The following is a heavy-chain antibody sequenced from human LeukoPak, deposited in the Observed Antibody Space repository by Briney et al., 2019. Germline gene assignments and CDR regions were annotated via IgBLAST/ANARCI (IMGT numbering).Heavy chain of an antibody. CDR2: IYPGDSDT. CDR1: GYTFASCW. CDR3: ARHVSPGDYQL. V-gene: IGHV5-51*01. J-gene: IGHJ4*02. D-gene: IGHD4-17*01. Sequence: GGSLKISCKGSGYTFASCWIGWVRQMPGKGLEWMGIIYPGDSDTRYSPSFQGQVTISADKSISTAYLQWSSLKASDTAMYYCARHVSPGDYQLWGQGTLVTVSS.